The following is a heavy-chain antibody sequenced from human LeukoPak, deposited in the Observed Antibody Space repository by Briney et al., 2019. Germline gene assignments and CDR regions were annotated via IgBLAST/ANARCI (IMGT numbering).Heavy chain of an antibody. V-gene: IGHV3-30*02. Sequence: PGGSLRLSCAASGFTFSSYGMHWVRQAPGKGLEWVAFIRYDGSNKYYADSVKGRFTISRDNSKNTLYLQMNSLRAEDTAVYYCAKEGRPTMVRGVDSGNWFDPWGQGTLVTVSS. CDR3: AKEGRPTMVRGVDSGNWFDP. D-gene: IGHD3-10*01. J-gene: IGHJ5*02. CDR1: GFTFSSYG. CDR2: IRYDGSNK.